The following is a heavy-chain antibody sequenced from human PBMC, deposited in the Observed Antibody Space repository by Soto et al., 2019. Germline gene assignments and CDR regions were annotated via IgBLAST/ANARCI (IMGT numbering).Heavy chain of an antibody. J-gene: IGHJ6*02. CDR2: IYSGGST. CDR3: AAAIGYYGSGSYYNGVYYYYYGMDV. D-gene: IGHD3-10*01. CDR1: GFTVSSNY. V-gene: IGHV3-53*01. Sequence: RRLSCAASGFTVSSNYMSWVRQAPGKGLEWVSVIYSGGSTYYADSVKGRFTISRDNSKNTLYLQMNSLRAEDTAVYYCAAAIGYYGSGSYYNGVYYYYYGMDVWGQGTTVTVSS.